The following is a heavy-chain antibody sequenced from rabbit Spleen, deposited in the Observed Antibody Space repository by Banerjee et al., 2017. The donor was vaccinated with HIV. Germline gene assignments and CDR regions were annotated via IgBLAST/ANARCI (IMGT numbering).Heavy chain of an antibody. D-gene: IGHD6-1*01. CDR3: VREAGYGGYGDGNL. J-gene: IGHJ4*01. CDR2: IEPIFGNT. CDR1: GFTLSSYY. Sequence: QLKESGGGLVQPGGSLKLSCKASGFTLSSYYMNWVRQAPGKGLEWIGYIEPIFGNTYYANWVNGRFTISSHNAQNTLYLQLNSLTAADTATYFCVREAGYGGYGDGNLWGPGTLVTVS. V-gene: IGHV1S7*01.